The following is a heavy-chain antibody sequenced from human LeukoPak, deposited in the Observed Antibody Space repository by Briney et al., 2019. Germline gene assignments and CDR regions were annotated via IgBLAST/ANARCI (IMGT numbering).Heavy chain of an antibody. CDR3: ARGADCGGDCLEYFDL. D-gene: IGHD2-21*02. CDR2: IYYGGST. V-gene: IGHV4-59*01. CDR1: GGSISSYY. J-gene: IGHJ2*01. Sequence: PSETLSLTCTVSGGSISSYYWSWIRQPPGKGLEWIGYIYYGGSTNYNPSLKSRVTISVDTSKNQFSLKLSSVTAADTAVYYCARGADCGGDCLEYFDLWGRGTLVTVSS.